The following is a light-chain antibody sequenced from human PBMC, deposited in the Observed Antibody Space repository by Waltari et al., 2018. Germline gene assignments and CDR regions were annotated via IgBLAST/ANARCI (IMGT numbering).Light chain of an antibody. V-gene: IGLV3-21*03. CDR2: DDT. CDR1: DIGGQR. J-gene: IGLJ2*01. Sequence: YLLTQPPSVSVAPGTTARIPFGGADIGGQRVHGYQQKPGQAPVLVVYDDTNRPSGVPERFFGSKSVNTATLTIGRVEAGDEADYYCQLWDRSKSHVTFGGGTKLTVL. CDR3: QLWDRSKSHVT.